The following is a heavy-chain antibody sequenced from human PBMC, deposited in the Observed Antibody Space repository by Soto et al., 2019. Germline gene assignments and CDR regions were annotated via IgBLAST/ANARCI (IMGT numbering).Heavy chain of an antibody. CDR1: GYSFTNYW. CDR2: IYPGDSDT. V-gene: IGHV5-51*01. Sequence: PGESLKISCKGSGYSFTNYWIGWVRQMPGKGLEWMGIIYPGDSDTRYSPSFQGQVTISADTSISTAYLQWSSLKASDTAMYYCATKGQGLFGVNNTLEQWGQGKPVTASS. CDR3: ATKGQGLFGVNNTLEQ. J-gene: IGHJ4*02. D-gene: IGHD3-3*01.